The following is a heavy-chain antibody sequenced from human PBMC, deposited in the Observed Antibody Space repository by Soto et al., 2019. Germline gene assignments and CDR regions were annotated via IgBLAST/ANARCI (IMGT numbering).Heavy chain of an antibody. CDR2: ISSSSSTI. D-gene: IGHD6-19*01. V-gene: IGHV3-48*01. CDR3: ARDRVGYSSGWYSAAFDI. CDR1: GFPFSSYI. Sequence: GGSLRLSCAASGFPFSSYIMNWVRQAPGKGLEWVSYISSSSSTIYYADSVKGRFTISRDNAKNSLYLQMNSLRAEDTAVYYCARDRVGYSSGWYSAAFDIWGQGTMVTVSS. J-gene: IGHJ3*02.